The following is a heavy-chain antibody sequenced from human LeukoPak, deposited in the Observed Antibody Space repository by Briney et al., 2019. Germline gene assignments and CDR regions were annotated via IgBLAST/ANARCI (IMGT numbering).Heavy chain of an antibody. Sequence: SETLSLTCTVSGGSISSYYWSWIRQPPGKGLEWIGYIYYSGSTNYNPSLKSRVTISVDTSKNQFSLKLSSVTAADTAVYYCARGSDMIGKPLLDYWGQGTLVTVSS. D-gene: IGHD2-15*01. CDR1: GGSISSYY. CDR2: IYYSGST. V-gene: IGHV4-59*01. CDR3: ARGSDMIGKPLLDY. J-gene: IGHJ4*02.